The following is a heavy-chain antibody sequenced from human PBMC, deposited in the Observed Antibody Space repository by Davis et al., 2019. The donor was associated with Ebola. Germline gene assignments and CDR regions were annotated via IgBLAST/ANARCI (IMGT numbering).Heavy chain of an antibody. CDR1: AFTVSSNY. CDR2: IYSGGST. V-gene: IGHV3-53*04. CDR3: ARIWLYGMDV. D-gene: IGHD6-19*01. J-gene: IGHJ6*02. Sequence: GGSLRLSCAASAFTVSSNYMSWVRHTTGKGLEWVSVIYSGGSTYYADSVKGRFTISRHNSKNTLYLQMNSLRAEDTALYYCARIWLYGMDVWGQGTTVTVSS.